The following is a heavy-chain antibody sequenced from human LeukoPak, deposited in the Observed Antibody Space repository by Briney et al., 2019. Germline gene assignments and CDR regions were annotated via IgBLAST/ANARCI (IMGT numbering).Heavy chain of an antibody. CDR3: TTQGPYDILTGFGYYFDY. Sequence: GGALRLSCAASGFTFSNAWLSWARQAPGKGLEGVGRIKSKTDCGTTDYAAPVKGRFTISRDDSKNTLYLQMNSLKTEDTAVYYCTTQGPYDILTGFGYYFDYWGQGTLVTVSS. D-gene: IGHD3-9*01. V-gene: IGHV3-15*01. J-gene: IGHJ4*02. CDR2: IKSKTDCGTT. CDR1: GFTFSNAW.